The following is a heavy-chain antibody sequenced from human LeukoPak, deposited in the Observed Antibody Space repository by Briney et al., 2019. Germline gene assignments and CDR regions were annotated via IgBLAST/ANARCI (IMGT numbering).Heavy chain of an antibody. CDR2: IYYSGNT. V-gene: IGHV4-39*01. CDR1: GVSISSSNSY. D-gene: IGHD3/OR15-3a*01. J-gene: IGHJ4*02. Sequence: SETLSLTCTVSGVSISSSNSYWGWIRQPPGKGLEWIGSIYYSGNTYYNASLKSQVSISIDTSKNQFSLRLTSVTAADTAVYYCAKQTGSGLFILPGGQGTLVTVSS. CDR3: AKQTGSGLFILP.